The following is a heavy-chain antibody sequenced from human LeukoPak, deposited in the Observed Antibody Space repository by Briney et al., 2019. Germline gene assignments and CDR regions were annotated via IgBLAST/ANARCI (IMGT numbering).Heavy chain of an antibody. Sequence: SETLSLTCTVSGGSISNFYWSWIRQPAGQALEWIGRIYTSGSTNYNPSLKSRVTMSVDTSKNQFSLKLSSVTAADTAVYYCAREATGAGTARPFDYWGQGTLVTVSS. CDR2: IYTSGST. J-gene: IGHJ4*02. D-gene: IGHD6-13*01. V-gene: IGHV4-4*07. CDR1: GGSISNFY. CDR3: AREATGAGTARPFDY.